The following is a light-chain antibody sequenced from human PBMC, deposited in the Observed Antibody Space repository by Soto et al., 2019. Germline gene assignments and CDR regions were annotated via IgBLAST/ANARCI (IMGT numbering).Light chain of an antibody. J-gene: IGLJ2*01. Sequence: SYELTQPPSLSVSPGQTVSITCSGDKLGDKYASWYQQKPGQSPVLVISQDNKRPSGIPERFSGSNSGNTATLTISGTQAMDEADYYCQAWDSSTAVFGGGTKLTVL. CDR1: KLGDKY. CDR3: QAWDSSTAV. V-gene: IGLV3-1*01. CDR2: QDN.